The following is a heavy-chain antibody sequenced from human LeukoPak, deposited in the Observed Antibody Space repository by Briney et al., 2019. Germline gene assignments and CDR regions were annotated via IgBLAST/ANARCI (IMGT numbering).Heavy chain of an antibody. CDR3: ARGTPYTYCSGGSCYSARHNLYYFDY. D-gene: IGHD2-15*01. CDR1: GYTFTGYY. Sequence: GASVKVSCKASGYTFTGYYMHWVRQAPGQGLEWMGWINPNSGGTNYAQKFQGRVTMTRDTSISTAYMELSRLRSDDTAVYYCARGTPYTYCSGGSCYSARHNLYYFDYWGQGTLVTVSS. CDR2: INPNSGGT. V-gene: IGHV1-2*02. J-gene: IGHJ4*02.